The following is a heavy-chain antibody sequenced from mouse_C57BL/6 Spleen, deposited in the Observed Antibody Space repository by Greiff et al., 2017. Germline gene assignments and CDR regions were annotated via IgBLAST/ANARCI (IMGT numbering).Heavy chain of an antibody. CDR2: IYPGSGST. J-gene: IGHJ2*01. CDR3: ARAGDDGYYYFDY. Sequence: QVQLQQSGAELVKPGASVKMSCKASGYTFTSYWITWVKQRPGQGLEWIGDIYPGSGSTNYNEKFKGKATFTADTSSNTAYMQLSSLTTEDSAIYYCARAGDDGYYYFDYWGQGTTLTVSS. CDR1: GYTFTSYW. D-gene: IGHD2-3*01. V-gene: IGHV1-55*01.